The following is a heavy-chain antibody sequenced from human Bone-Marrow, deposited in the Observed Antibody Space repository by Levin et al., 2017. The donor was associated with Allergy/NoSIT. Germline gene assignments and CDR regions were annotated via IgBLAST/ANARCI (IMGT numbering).Heavy chain of an antibody. D-gene: IGHD4-17*01. V-gene: IGHV4-61*02. J-gene: IGHJ4*02. CDR2: IYTTGSII. Sequence: SETLSLTCTVSGGTVSSGAYYWSWIRQPAGKGLEWVGRIYTTGSIINYNPSLRGRVTISVDKSNNQFSLILKSVTAADTAVYYCARDSPSRDGDYSFDYWGQGTLVTVSS. CDR3: ARDSPSRDGDYSFDY. CDR1: GGTVSSGAYY.